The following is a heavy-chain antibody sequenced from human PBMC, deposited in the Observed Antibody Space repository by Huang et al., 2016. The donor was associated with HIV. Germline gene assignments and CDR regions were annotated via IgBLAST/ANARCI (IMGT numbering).Heavy chain of an antibody. V-gene: IGHV1-18*01. Sequence: QVVQSGAEVKKKPGASVKVSYKASGYTFTNYGVSWVRQAPGQGLEWMGWISVYNCNTNQAQKCQGRVTMTTDTSRGIAYMELRSLRSDDTAVYYCARGPKYCSNDVCRPYFFDYWGQGTLVTVSS. CDR2: ISVYNCNT. D-gene: IGHD2-8*01. CDR3: ARGPKYCSNDVCRPYFFDY. CDR1: GYTFTNYG. J-gene: IGHJ4*02.